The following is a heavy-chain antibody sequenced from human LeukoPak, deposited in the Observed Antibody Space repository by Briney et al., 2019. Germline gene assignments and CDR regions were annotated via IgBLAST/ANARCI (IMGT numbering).Heavy chain of an antibody. CDR2: ISSSSSYI. CDR1: GFTFSSYS. D-gene: IGHD5-18*01. V-gene: IGHV3-21*01. CDR3: ARRATTERGHSYGLDF. Sequence: GGSLRLSCAASGFTFSSYSMNWVRQAPGKGLEWVSSISSSSSYIYYADSVKGRFTISRDNAKNSLYLQMNSLRAEDTAVYYCARRATTERGHSYGLDFWGQGTLVTVFS. J-gene: IGHJ4*02.